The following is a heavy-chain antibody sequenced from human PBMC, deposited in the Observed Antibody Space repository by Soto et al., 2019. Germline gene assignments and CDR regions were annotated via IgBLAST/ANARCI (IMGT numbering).Heavy chain of an antibody. CDR1: GFTFSSYG. V-gene: IGHV3-33*01. J-gene: IGHJ4*02. CDR2: IYYDGSNK. D-gene: IGHD6-13*01. Sequence: GESLKISCAASGFTFSSYGMHWVRQAPGKGLEWVAVIYYDGSNKYYADAVKGRFTISRDNSKNTLYLQINSLRVEDTAVYYCARHQGGGYIAIGTIDYWGQGTLVTVSS. CDR3: ARHQGGGYIAIGTIDY.